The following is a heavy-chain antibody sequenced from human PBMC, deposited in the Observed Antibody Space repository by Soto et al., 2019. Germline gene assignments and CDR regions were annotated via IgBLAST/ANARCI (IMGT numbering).Heavy chain of an antibody. Sequence: SVKVSCKASGGTFSRYAISWVRQAPGQGLEWMGGIIPIFGTVKYAQKFQGRVTITADKSTGTAYMELSSLRSEDTAVYYCARPYDSSGYNHYYYYGMDVWGQGTTVTVSS. V-gene: IGHV1-69*06. CDR3: ARPYDSSGYNHYYYYGMDV. J-gene: IGHJ6*02. D-gene: IGHD3-22*01. CDR2: IIPIFGTV. CDR1: GGTFSRYA.